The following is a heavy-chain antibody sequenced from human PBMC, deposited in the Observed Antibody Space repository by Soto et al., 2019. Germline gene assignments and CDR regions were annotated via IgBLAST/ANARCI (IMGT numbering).Heavy chain of an antibody. CDR3: ARSSVWEYDY. V-gene: IGHV3-30-3*01. J-gene: IGHJ4*02. D-gene: IGHD3-16*01. CDR2: TSYAGITK. CDR1: GFTFSGYA. Sequence: PEGSLRLPCIAAGFTFSGYAMNWVRKAPGKGLERVAVTSYAGITKYYADSVRGRFTISSDNSKNTLYLQMNSLRGDDTAAYYCARSSVWEYDYCRQRPLVT.